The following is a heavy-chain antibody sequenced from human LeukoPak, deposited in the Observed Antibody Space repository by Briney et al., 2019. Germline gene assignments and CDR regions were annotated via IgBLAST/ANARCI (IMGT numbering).Heavy chain of an antibody. CDR2: IYYSGST. Sequence: PSETLSLTCTVSGGSISSYYWSWIRQPPGKGLEWIGSIYYSGSTYYNPSLKSRVTISVDTSKNQFSLKLSSVTAADTAVYYCARPGGDYYDSSGYYYDAFDIWGQGTMVTVSS. CDR1: GGSISSYY. D-gene: IGHD3-22*01. J-gene: IGHJ3*02. CDR3: ARPGGDYYDSSGYYYDAFDI. V-gene: IGHV4-59*05.